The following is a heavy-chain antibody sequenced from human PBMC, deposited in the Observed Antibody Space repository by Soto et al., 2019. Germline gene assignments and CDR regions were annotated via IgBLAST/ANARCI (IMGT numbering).Heavy chain of an antibody. CDR1: GGSISSYY. CDR3: ARDPGGFGLLRPFDI. CDR2: IYTSGST. V-gene: IGHV4-4*07. D-gene: IGHD3-16*01. J-gene: IGHJ3*02. Sequence: PSEPMSLTCTVSGGSISSYYWSWIRQPAGKGLEWIGRIYTSGSTNYNPSLKSRVTMSVDTSKNQFSLKLSSVTAADTAVYYWARDPGGFGLLRPFDIRGQGTTVTLSS.